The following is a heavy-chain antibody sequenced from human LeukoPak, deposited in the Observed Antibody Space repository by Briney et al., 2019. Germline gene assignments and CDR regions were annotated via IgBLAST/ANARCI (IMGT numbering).Heavy chain of an antibody. Sequence: SVKVSCKASGGTFSSYAISWVRQAPGQGLEWMGRIIPIFGTANYAQKFQGRVTITTDESTSTAYMELSGLRSEDTAVYYCARVNDFWSGYYRNWFDPWGQGTLVTVSS. CDR3: ARVNDFWSGYYRNWFDP. V-gene: IGHV1-69*05. CDR1: GGTFSSYA. CDR2: IIPIFGTA. D-gene: IGHD3-3*01. J-gene: IGHJ5*02.